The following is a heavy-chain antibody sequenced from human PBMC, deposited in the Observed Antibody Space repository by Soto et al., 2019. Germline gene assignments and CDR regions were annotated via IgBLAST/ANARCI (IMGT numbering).Heavy chain of an antibody. D-gene: IGHD6-13*01. V-gene: IGHV3-73*01. CDR1: GFTFSGSA. CDR2: IRSKANSYAT. Sequence: PGGSLRLSCAASGFTFSGSAMHWVRQASGKGLEWVGRIRSKANSYATAYAASVKGRFTISRDDSKNTAYLQMNSLKTEDTAVYYCTSPGIAAGNDAFDIWGQGTMVTVS. CDR3: TSPGIAAGNDAFDI. J-gene: IGHJ3*02.